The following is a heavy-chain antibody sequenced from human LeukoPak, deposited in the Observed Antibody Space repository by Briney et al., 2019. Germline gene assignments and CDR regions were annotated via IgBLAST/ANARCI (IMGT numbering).Heavy chain of an antibody. CDR2: INSDGSST. CDR3: ARARPGYYDSSGYYYRDY. CDR1: GFPLSSYW. D-gene: IGHD3-22*01. V-gene: IGHV3-74*01. Sequence: PGGSLRLSCAASGFPLSSYWVHWVPQTPGKGVVGVSRINSDGSSTNYADSVKGRFTISRDNAKNSLYLQMNSLRAEDTAVYYCARARPGYYDSSGYYYRDYWGQGTLVTVSS. J-gene: IGHJ4*02.